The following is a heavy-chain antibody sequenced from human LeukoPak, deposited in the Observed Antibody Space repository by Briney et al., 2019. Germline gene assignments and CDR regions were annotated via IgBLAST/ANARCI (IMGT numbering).Heavy chain of an antibody. CDR1: GGSISSGGYY. V-gene: IGHV4-31*03. D-gene: IGHD3-22*01. CDR3: ARSSYDSSGYQRIFDY. CDR2: IYYSGST. J-gene: IGHJ4*02. Sequence: SETLSLTCTVSGGSISSGGYYWSWIRQHPGKGLEWIGYIYYSGSTYYNPPLKSRVTISVDTSKNQFSLKLSSVTAADTAVYYCARSSYDSSGYQRIFDYWGQGTLVTVSS.